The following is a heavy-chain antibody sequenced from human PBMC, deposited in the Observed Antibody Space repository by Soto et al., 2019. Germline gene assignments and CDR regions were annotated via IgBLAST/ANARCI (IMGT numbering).Heavy chain of an antibody. V-gene: IGHV4-59*01. CDR2: IYYSGST. CDR1: GGSISSYY. CDR3: ARGTRLGVDDAFDI. D-gene: IGHD3-10*01. J-gene: IGHJ3*02. Sequence: SETLSLTCTVSGGSISSYYWSWIRQPPGKGLEWIGYIYYSGSTNYNPSLKSRVTISVDTSKNQFSLKLSSVTAADTAVYYCARGTRLGVDDAFDIWGQGTMVTVSS.